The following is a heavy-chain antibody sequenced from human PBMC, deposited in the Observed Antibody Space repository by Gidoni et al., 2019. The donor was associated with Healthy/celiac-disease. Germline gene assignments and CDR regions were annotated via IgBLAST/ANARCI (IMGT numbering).Heavy chain of an antibody. Sequence: EVQLVESGGGLVQPGRSLRLSCAASGFTFDDYAMHWVRQAPGKGLEWVLGISWNSGSIVYADSVKGRFTISRDNAKNYMYLQMNSLRAEDTALYYCAKDMVRGRGYSYGIDYWGQGTLVTVSS. CDR1: GFTFDDYA. V-gene: IGHV3-9*01. J-gene: IGHJ4*02. CDR3: AKDMVRGRGYSYGIDY. CDR2: ISWNSGSI. D-gene: IGHD5-18*01.